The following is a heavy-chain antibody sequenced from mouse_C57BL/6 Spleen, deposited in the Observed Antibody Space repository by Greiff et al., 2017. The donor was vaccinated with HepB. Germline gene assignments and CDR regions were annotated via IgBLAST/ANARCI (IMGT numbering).Heavy chain of an antibody. V-gene: IGHV1-69*01. J-gene: IGHJ1*03. Sequence: QVQLQQPGAELVMPGASVKLSCKASGYTFTSYWMHWVKQRPGQGLEWIGEIDPSDSYTNYNQKFKGKSTLTVDKSSSTAYMQLSSLTSEDSAVYYCARAGDYDGDWYFDVWGTGTTVTVSS. CDR1: GYTFTSYW. CDR3: ARAGDYDGDWYFDV. CDR2: IDPSDSYT. D-gene: IGHD2-4*01.